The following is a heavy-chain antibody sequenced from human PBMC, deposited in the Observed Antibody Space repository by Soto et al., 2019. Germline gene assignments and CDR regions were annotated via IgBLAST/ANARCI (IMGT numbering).Heavy chain of an antibody. CDR2: IYYSGST. D-gene: IGHD3-9*01. V-gene: IGHV4-61*08. CDR3: ARSRIGGDILTGYYNYYYGMDV. J-gene: IGHJ6*02. CDR1: GGSLSSGAYY. Sequence: SETLSLTCTVSGGSLSSGAYYWSWIRQHPGKGLEWIGYIYYSGSTNYNPSLKSRVTLSVDTSKNQFSLKLSSVTAADTAVYYCARSRIGGDILTGYYNYYYGMDVWGQGTTVTVSS.